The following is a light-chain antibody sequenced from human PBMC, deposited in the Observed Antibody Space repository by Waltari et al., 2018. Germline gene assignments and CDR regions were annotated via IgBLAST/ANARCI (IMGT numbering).Light chain of an antibody. V-gene: IGLV2-23*02. CDR3: CSYGDTGTVI. CDR1: SSDHGSDNP. Sequence: QSALTQPASVSGSPGQSITIPCSGVSSDHGSDNPLSCSHKHPDRAPKLIVYETTKRPSGVSHRFSGSKSANTASLTISGLQAEDEAEYYCCSYGDTGTVIFGGGTKLTVL. CDR2: ETT. J-gene: IGLJ2*01.